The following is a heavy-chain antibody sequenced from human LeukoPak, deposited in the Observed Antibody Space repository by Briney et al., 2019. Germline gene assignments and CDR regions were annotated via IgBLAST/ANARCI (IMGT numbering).Heavy chain of an antibody. CDR1: GASISSGGYY. D-gene: IGHD6-6*01. Sequence: ASQTLSLTCTVSGASISSGGYYWSWIRQHPGKGLEWIGEINHSGSTNYNPSLKSRVTISVDTSKNQFSLKLSSVTAADTAVYYCARGGYSSSHFDYWGQGTLVTVSS. CDR3: ARGGYSSSHFDY. CDR2: INHSGST. V-gene: IGHV4-31*03. J-gene: IGHJ4*02.